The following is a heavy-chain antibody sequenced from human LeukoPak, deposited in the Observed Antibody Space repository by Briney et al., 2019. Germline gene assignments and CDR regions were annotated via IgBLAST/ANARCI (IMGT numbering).Heavy chain of an antibody. Sequence: SETLSLTCAVYGGSFSGYYWSWIRQPPEKGLEWIGEINHSGSTNYNPSLKSRVTISVDTSKNQFSLKLSSVTAADTAVYYCARTQLYGSGWLIWGQGTMVTVSS. V-gene: IGHV4-34*01. J-gene: IGHJ3*02. CDR3: ARTQLYGSGWLI. CDR2: INHSGST. D-gene: IGHD6-19*01. CDR1: GGSFSGYY.